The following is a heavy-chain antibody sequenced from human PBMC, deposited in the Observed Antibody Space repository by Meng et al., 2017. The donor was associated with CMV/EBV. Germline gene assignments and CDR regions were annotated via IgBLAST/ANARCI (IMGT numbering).Heavy chain of an antibody. J-gene: IGHJ6*02. CDR3: ARIYCSSTSCYRDYYYGMDV. CDR2: ISAYNGNT. V-gene: IGHV1-18*01. D-gene: IGHD2-2*01. Sequence: ASVKVSCKASGYTFTSYGISWVRQAPGQGLEWMGWISAYNGNTNYAQKLQGRVTMTTDTSTSTAYMELSSLRSEDTAVYYCARIYCSSTSCYRDYYYGMDVWGQGTTVTVSS. CDR1: GYTFTSYG.